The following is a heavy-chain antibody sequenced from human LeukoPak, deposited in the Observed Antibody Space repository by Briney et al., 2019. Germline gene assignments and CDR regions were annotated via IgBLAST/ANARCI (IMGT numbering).Heavy chain of an antibody. J-gene: IGHJ4*02. CDR1: GYTFTGYY. Sequence: ASVKVSCKASGYTFTGYYMHWVRQAPGQGLEWTGWINPNSGGTNYAQKFQGRVTMTRDTSISTAYMELSRLRSDDTAVYYCAREKEDDSSAQGNFDYWGQGTLVTVSS. CDR2: INPNSGGT. V-gene: IGHV1-2*02. D-gene: IGHD3-22*01. CDR3: AREKEDDSSAQGNFDY.